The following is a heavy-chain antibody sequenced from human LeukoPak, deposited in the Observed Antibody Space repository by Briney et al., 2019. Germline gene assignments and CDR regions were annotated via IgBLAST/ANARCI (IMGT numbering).Heavy chain of an antibody. CDR3: ARVKGGIAVASSDY. V-gene: IGHV3-23*01. J-gene: IGHJ4*02. D-gene: IGHD6-19*01. Sequence: GGSLRLSCAASGFTFSSYAMSWVRQAPGKGLEWVSTISGSGGSTYYADSVKGRFTISRDNAKNSLYLQMNSLRAEDTAVYYCARVKGGIAVASSDYWGQGTLVTVSS. CDR1: GFTFSSYA. CDR2: ISGSGGST.